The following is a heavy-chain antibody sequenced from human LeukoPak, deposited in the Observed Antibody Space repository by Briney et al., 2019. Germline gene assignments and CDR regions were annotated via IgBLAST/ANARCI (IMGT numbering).Heavy chain of an antibody. CDR1: GGYIGAYY. CDR2: IFTGST. V-gene: IGHV4-4*09. CDR3: ARRLRTYFDY. Sequence: SETLSLTCAVSGGYIGAYYWNWIRQPPGKGLEWIGYIFTGSTTYNPSLKSRVTISVDTSENQFSLKLSSVTAADTAVYYCARRLRTYFDYWGQGSLVTVSS. J-gene: IGHJ4*02.